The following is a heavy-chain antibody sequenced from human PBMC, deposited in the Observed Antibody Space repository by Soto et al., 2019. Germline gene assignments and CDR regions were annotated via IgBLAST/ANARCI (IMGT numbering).Heavy chain of an antibody. J-gene: IGHJ4*02. CDR2: ISYDGSNK. D-gene: IGHD1-26*01. CDR3: AKDSVWELLSRPAAFSSGFDY. Sequence: QVQLVESGGGVVQPGRSLRLSCAASGFTFSSYGMHWVRQAPGKGLEWVAVISYDGSNKYYADSVKGRFTISRDNSKNTLYLQMNSLRAEDTAVYYCAKDSVWELLSRPAAFSSGFDYWGQGTLVTVSS. V-gene: IGHV3-30*18. CDR1: GFTFSSYG.